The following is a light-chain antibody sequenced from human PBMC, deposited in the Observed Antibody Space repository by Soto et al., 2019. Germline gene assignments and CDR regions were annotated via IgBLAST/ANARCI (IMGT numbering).Light chain of an antibody. CDR3: QQYNNWWT. CDR1: QSVSNN. V-gene: IGKV3-15*01. J-gene: IGKJ1*01. Sequence: EIVMTQSPATLSVSPGERATLSCRASQSVSNNLAWYQKKPGQAPRLLIPGASTRATGIPDRFSGSGAGTEFTLTISSLQFEDFAGYYCQQYNNWWTFGQGTRVEIK. CDR2: GAS.